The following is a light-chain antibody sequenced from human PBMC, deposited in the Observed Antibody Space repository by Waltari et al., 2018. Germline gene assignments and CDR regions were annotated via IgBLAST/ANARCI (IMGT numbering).Light chain of an antibody. Sequence: QLALPQSPSASASLGASAQPTCTLNSGHSSNDAAWLQQQPEKVPRYLMKVNSDGSHSKGDDIPDRFSGSGSGAERYLTISSLQSEDEADYYCQTGGHGTWVFGGGTKLTVL. CDR2: VNSDGSH. CDR3: QTGGHGTWV. V-gene: IGLV4-69*02. J-gene: IGLJ3*02. CDR1: SGHSSND.